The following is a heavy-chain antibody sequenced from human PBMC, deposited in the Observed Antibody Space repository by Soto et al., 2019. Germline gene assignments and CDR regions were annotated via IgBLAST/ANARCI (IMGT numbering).Heavy chain of an antibody. J-gene: IGHJ5*02. CDR1: VGTFSSYA. V-gene: IGHV1-69*12. Sequence: QVQLVQSGAEVKKPGSSVKVSCKASVGTFSSYAISWVRQAPGQGLEWMGGIIPIFGTANYAQKFQGRVTITADESTSTAYMELSSLRSEDTAVYYCARDSSPDGYYIGWFDPWGQGTLVTVSS. CDR3: ARDSSPDGYYIGWFDP. D-gene: IGHD3-3*01. CDR2: IIPIFGTA.